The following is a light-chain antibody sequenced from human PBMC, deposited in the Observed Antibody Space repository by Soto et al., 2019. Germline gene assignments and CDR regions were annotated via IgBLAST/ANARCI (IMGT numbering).Light chain of an antibody. CDR1: QSIRNW. Sequence: DVQMTQSPSSLSASVGDRVTITCRARQSIRNWLAWYQQKPGKAPKSLIYATSTLQTGVPSRFSGSGSGTDFTLIISSLQPEDFAIYYCQQYDNFPPTFGGGTNVEI. CDR3: QQYDNFPPT. V-gene: IGKV1D-16*02. CDR2: ATS. J-gene: IGKJ4*01.